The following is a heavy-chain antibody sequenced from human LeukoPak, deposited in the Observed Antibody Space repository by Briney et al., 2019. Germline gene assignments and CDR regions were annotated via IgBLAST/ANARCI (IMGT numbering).Heavy chain of an antibody. V-gene: IGHV3-48*03. CDR2: ISSSSSTI. D-gene: IGHD5-12*01. CDR3: ARDRSHIVAPFDY. J-gene: IGHJ4*02. Sequence: GGSLRLSCAASGFTFSSYEMNWVRQAPGRGLEWVSYISSSSSTIYYADSVKGRFTISRDNAKNSLYLQMNSLRAEDTAVYYCARDRSHIVAPFDYWGQGTLVTVSS. CDR1: GFTFSSYE.